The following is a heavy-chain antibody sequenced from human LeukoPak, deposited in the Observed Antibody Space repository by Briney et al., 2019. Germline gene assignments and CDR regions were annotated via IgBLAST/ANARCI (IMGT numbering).Heavy chain of an antibody. V-gene: IGHV4-30-2*01. CDR2: IYHTGST. Sequence: PSETLSLTCTVSGGSISSGAYYWTWIRQPPGKGLEWIGYIYHTGSTYYNPSLKSRVTISVDKSKNQFSLKVSTVTAADTAVYYCAREPPLPHYFDYWGQGALVTVSS. CDR1: GGSISSGAYY. CDR3: AREPPLPHYFDY. J-gene: IGHJ4*02. D-gene: IGHD1-14*01.